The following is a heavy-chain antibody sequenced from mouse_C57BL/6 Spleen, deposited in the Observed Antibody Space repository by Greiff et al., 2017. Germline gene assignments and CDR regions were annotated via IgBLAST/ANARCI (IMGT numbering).Heavy chain of an antibody. V-gene: IGHV5-6*01. CDR2: ISSGGSYT. CDR3: ARDYGNYLYFDV. J-gene: IGHJ1*03. CDR1: GFTFSSYG. Sequence: EVHLVESGGDLVKPGGSLKLSCAASGFTFSSYGMSWVRQTPDKRLEWVATISSGGSYTYYPDSVKGRFTISRDNAKNTLYLQMSSLKSEDTAMYYCARDYGNYLYFDVWGTGTTVTVSS. D-gene: IGHD2-1*01.